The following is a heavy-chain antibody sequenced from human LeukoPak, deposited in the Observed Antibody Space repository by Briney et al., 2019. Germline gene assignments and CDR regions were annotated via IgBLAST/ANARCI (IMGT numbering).Heavy chain of an antibody. CDR1: GYTFTGYY. J-gene: IGHJ5*02. CDR3: ARDEERRGYNWNDVWFDP. CDR2: INPNSGGT. D-gene: IGHD1-20*01. V-gene: IGHV1-2*02. Sequence: GASVKVSCKASGYTFTGYYMHWVRQAPGQGLEWMGWINPNSGGTNYAQKFQGRVTMTRDTSISTAYMELSRLRSDDTAVYYCARDEERRGYNWNDVWFDPWGQGTLVTVSS.